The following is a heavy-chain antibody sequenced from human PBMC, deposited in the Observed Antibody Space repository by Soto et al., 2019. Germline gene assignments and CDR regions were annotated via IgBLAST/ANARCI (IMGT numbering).Heavy chain of an antibody. CDR1: VVSISNAAYS. Sequence: SETLSLTCTFSVVSISNAAYSCSWIRQPPGKGLEWIGYIYPSGMPFYNPSLRSRVTISIDRSNDQFSLNLKSVTAADTAVYYPGRARGGYGLFDSWRQGTLVTVAS. J-gene: IGHJ4*02. V-gene: IGHV4-30-2*01. CDR3: GRARGGYGLFDS. D-gene: IGHD5-18*01. CDR2: IYPSGMP.